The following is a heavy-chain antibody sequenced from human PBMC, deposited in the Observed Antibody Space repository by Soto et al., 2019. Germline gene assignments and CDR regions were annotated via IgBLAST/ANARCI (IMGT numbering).Heavy chain of an antibody. Sequence: PGGSLRLSCAASGFTFSSYAMGWVRQAPGKGLEWVSAIGGGGGSTFYPDSVKGRFTIPRDNSKKTLYLQMNSLRAEDSALYYCAKTAEAVAGTVYGYWGPGTLVTVSS. V-gene: IGHV3-23*01. CDR2: IGGGGGST. CDR1: GFTFSSYA. D-gene: IGHD6-19*01. CDR3: AKTAEAVAGTVYGY. J-gene: IGHJ4*02.